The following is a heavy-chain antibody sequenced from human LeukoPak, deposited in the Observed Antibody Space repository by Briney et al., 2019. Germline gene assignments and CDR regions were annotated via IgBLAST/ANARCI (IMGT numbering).Heavy chain of an antibody. CDR1: GGSISSSSYY. J-gene: IGHJ4*02. D-gene: IGHD3-3*01. CDR3: ARTLRRVAHFDY. CDR2: IYYSGST. Sequence: SSETLSLTCTVSGGSISSSSYYWGWIRQPPGKGPEWIGSIYYSGSTYYNPSLKSRVTISVDTSKNQFSLKLSSVTAADTAVYYCARTLRRVAHFDYWGQGTLVTVSS. V-gene: IGHV4-39*07.